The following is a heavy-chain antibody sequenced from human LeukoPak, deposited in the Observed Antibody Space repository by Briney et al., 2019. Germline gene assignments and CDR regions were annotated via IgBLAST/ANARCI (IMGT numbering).Heavy chain of an antibody. V-gene: IGHV3-30*02. J-gene: IGHJ5*02. Sequence: PGGSLRLSCATSGFTFSSYGMHWVRQAPGKGLEWVAFIRYDGNSIYYADSVKGRFTVSRDNSKNTLYLQMGSLRAEDMAVYYCARVYNSKYSTSSPAGGWFDPWGQGTLVTVSS. CDR2: IRYDGNSI. D-gene: IGHD6-6*01. CDR1: GFTFSSYG. CDR3: ARVYNSKYSTSSPAGGWFDP.